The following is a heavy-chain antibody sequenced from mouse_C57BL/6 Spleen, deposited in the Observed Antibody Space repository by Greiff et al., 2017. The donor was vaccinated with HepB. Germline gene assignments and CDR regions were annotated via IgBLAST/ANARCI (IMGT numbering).Heavy chain of an antibody. J-gene: IGHJ2*01. CDR3: TMDYDCDEGYYFDY. D-gene: IGHD2-4*01. Sequence: VQLQQSGTVLARPGASVKMSCKTSGYTFTSYWMHWVKQRPGQGLEWIGAIYPGNSDTSYNQKFKGKAKLTAVTSASTAYMELSSLTNEDSAVYYCTMDYDCDEGYYFDYWGQGTTLTVSS. CDR2: IYPGNSDT. V-gene: IGHV1-5*01. CDR1: GYTFTSYW.